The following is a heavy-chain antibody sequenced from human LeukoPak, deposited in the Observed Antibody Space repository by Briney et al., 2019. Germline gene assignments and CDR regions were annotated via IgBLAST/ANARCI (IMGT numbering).Heavy chain of an antibody. J-gene: IGHJ5*02. V-gene: IGHV3-21*01. CDR1: GFTFSSYS. CDR2: ISSSSSYI. CDR3: AREPRQIAAAKINWFDP. Sequence: GGSLRLSCAASGFTFSSYSMNWVRQAPGKGLEWVSSISSSSSYIYYADSVKGRFTISRDNAKNSLYLQMNSLRAEDTAVYYCAREPRQIAAAKINWFDPWGQGTLVSVSS. D-gene: IGHD6-13*01.